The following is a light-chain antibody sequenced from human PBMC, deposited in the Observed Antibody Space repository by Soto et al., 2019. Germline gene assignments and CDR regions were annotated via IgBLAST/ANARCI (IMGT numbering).Light chain of an antibody. CDR3: QQYNSYSRT. J-gene: IGKJ1*01. CDR2: KAS. CDR1: QTVTSY. Sequence: DSEMTQSPSSLSASVGDSLTLTCRASQTVTSYLNWYQQKPGKAPKLLIYKASSLESGVPSRFSGSGSGAEFTLTICSLQPDDFTTYYCQQYNSYSRTFGQGTKVDIK. V-gene: IGKV1-5*03.